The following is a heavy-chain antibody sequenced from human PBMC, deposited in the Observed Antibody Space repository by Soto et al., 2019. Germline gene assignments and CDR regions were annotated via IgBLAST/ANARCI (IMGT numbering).Heavy chain of an antibody. J-gene: IGHJ4*02. CDR1: GGSFSGYY. CDR3: ARGYLVGRPDY. CDR2: INHSGST. V-gene: IGHV4-34*01. Sequence: QVQLQQWGAGLLKPSETLSLTCAVYGGSFSGYYWSWIRQPPGKGLEWIGEINHSGSTNYNPSLKRRVTISVDTSKNQFSLKMRSVTAADTAVYYCARGYLVGRPDYWGQGTLVTVSS. D-gene: IGHD1-26*01.